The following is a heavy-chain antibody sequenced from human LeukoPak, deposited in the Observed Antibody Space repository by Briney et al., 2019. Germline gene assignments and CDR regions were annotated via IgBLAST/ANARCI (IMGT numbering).Heavy chain of an antibody. J-gene: IGHJ4*02. V-gene: IGHV1-2*02. CDR2: INAKTGGR. D-gene: IGHD3-10*01. CDR1: GYSFTVCC. Sequence: ASVNLSCNCSGYSFTVCCMHWVWHRPGQGQGRKWLINAKTGGRNYDQRFQGRATMTRDTSISTAYMELNSLRPDDTGVSDCARDGRHTIFVRGIITEASPPKNWGQGTPVTVSS. CDR3: ARDGRHTIFVRGIITEASPPKN.